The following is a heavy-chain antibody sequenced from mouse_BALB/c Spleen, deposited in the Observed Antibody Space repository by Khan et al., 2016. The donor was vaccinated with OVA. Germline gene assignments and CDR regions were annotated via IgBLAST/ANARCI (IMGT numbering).Heavy chain of an antibody. J-gene: IGHJ4*01. D-gene: IGHD2-14*01. CDR1: GYTFTTYG. Sequence: QIQLVQSGPELKKPGVTVKISCKASGYTFTTYGMNWVKQAPGKGLKWMGWIKTYTGEPTYVDDFKGRFAFSLETSASTAYLQLNNLKNEDTATYFCARVGYSGTMDYWGQGTSVTVSS. V-gene: IGHV9-3-1*01. CDR2: IKTYTGEP. CDR3: ARVGYSGTMDY.